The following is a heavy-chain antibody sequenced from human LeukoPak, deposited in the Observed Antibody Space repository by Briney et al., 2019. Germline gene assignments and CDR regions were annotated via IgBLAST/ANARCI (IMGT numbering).Heavy chain of an antibody. J-gene: IGHJ4*02. CDR1: GFTFSSYA. CDR2: ISAGGGST. Sequence: GGSLRLSCAASGFTFSSYAMSGVRQAPGKGLEWVSAISAGGGSTYYADSVKGRFTISRDNSKNTLYLQMNSLRAEDTAVYYCAKDVGDIVVVPAANFDYWGQGTLVTVSS. V-gene: IGHV3-23*01. CDR3: AKDVGDIVVVPAANFDY. D-gene: IGHD2-2*01.